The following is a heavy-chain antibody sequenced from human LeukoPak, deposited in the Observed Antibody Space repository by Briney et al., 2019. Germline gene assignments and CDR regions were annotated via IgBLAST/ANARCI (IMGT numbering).Heavy chain of an antibody. CDR2: IIPIFGTA. D-gene: IGHD3-22*01. CDR3: AVGKGYYYDSSGYSDNWFDP. CDR1: GGTFSSYA. J-gene: IGHJ5*02. Sequence: SVKVSCKASGGTFSSYAISWVRQAPGQGLEWMGGIIPIFGTANYARKFQGRVTITADESTSTAYMELSSLRSEDTAVYYCAVGKGYYYDSSGYSDNWFDPWGQGTLVTVSS. V-gene: IGHV1-69*01.